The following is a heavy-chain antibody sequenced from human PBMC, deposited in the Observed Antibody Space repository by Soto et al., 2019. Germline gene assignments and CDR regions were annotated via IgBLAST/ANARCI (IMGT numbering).Heavy chain of an antibody. CDR1: GFSLTTSGVG. CDR2: IYWDDDK. J-gene: IGHJ4*02. CDR3: AHRVLRTVFGLVTTTAVFFDF. D-gene: IGHD3-3*01. Sequence: QITLNEPGPTVVRPTETLTLTCRFSGFSLTTSGVGVGWIRQSPGKAPEWLALIYWDDDKRYSASLKSRLTITTDTSKNQVVLTVSDLDPTDTATYYCAHRVLRTVFGLVTTTAVFFDFWGQGTPVAVSS. V-gene: IGHV2-5*02.